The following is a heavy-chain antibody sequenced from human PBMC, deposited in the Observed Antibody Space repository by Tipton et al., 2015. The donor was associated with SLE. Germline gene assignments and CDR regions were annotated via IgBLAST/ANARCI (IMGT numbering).Heavy chain of an antibody. CDR2: MYYSGST. CDR3: ARDLGSSGSFDY. J-gene: IGHJ4*02. D-gene: IGHD6-13*01. V-gene: IGHV4-39*07. Sequence: TLSRTCTVSGGSISSYYWGWIRQPPGKGLEWIGSMYYSGSTYYNPSLKSRVTISVDTSKNQFSLKLSSVTAADTAVYYCARDLGSSGSFDYWGQGTLVTVSS. CDR1: GGSISSYY.